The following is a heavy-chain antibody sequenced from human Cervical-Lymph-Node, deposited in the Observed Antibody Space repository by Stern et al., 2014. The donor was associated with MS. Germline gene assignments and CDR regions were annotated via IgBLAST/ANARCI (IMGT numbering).Heavy chain of an antibody. CDR3: ARDGYDILTGYGMDV. CDR2: IIPIFGTA. Sequence: VQLVESGAEVKKPGSSVRVSCKASGGTLRSFAISWVRQAPGQGLEWMGVIIPIFGTANYAQRFQDRVTLTADESTSTAYMDLSSLRSEDTAVYYCARDGYDILTGYGMDVWGQGTTVIVSS. D-gene: IGHD3-9*01. J-gene: IGHJ6*02. CDR1: GGTLRSFA. V-gene: IGHV1-69*01.